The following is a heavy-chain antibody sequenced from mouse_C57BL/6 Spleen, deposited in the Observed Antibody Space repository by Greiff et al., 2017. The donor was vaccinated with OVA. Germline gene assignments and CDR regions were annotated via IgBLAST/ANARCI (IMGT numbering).Heavy chain of an antibody. CDR3: TRPYYYGSSHWYFDV. J-gene: IGHJ1*03. D-gene: IGHD1-1*01. CDR2: LDPETGGT. CDR1: GYTFTDYE. Sequence: VQLQQSGAELVRPGASVTLSCKASGYTFTDYEMHWVKQTPVHGLEWIGALDPETGGTAYNQKFKGKAILTADKSSSTAYMELRSLTSEDSAVYYCTRPYYYGSSHWYFDVWGTGTTVTVSS. V-gene: IGHV1-15*01.